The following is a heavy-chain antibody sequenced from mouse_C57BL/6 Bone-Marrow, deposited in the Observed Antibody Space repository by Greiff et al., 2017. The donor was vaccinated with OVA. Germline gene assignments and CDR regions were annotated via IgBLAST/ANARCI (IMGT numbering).Heavy chain of an antibody. D-gene: IGHD2-5*01. Sequence: EVKVVESGGGLVQPGESLKLSCESNEYEFPSHDMSWVRKTPEKRLELVAAINSDGGSTYYPDTMERRFIITRDNTKETLYLQMSSLRSADAALYYCARSIVTTDYWGQGTTLTVSS. V-gene: IGHV5-2*01. CDR1: EYEFPSHD. CDR2: INSDGGST. CDR3: ARSIVTTDY. J-gene: IGHJ2*01.